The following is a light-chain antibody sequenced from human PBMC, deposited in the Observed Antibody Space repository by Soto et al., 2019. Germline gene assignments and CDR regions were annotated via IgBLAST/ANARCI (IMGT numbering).Light chain of an antibody. J-gene: IGKJ1*01. Sequence: EIVLTQSPGTLSLSPGARATLSCRASQSVSRNFLAWYRQKPGQAPRLLIYGASNRATVTPDRFSGSGSGADFSLTISRLEPEDFAVYYCQQYGSSPWTFGQGTKVEMK. V-gene: IGKV3-20*01. CDR2: GAS. CDR1: QSVSRNF. CDR3: QQYGSSPWT.